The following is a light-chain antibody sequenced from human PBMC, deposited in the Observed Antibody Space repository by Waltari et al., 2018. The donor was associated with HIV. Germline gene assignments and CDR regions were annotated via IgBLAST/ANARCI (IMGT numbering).Light chain of an antibody. CDR1: SLSGQY. CDR3: QSADSSGGFRV. J-gene: IGLJ3*02. V-gene: IGLV3-25*03. CDR2: KDT. Sequence: SYELTQPPSVSVSPGQTATNTCYGGSLSGQYDYWYQQRPGQAPVAIIYKDTERPSGIPERFSGSSSGKTVTLIISEAQTEDEADYYCQSADSSGGFRVFGGGTRLSVL.